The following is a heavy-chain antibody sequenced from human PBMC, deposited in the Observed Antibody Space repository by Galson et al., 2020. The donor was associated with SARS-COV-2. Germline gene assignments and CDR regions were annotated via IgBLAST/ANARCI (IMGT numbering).Heavy chain of an antibody. V-gene: IGHV3-74*01. Sequence: GESLKISCGASGFTFSSYWMHWVRQAPGKGLVWVSSIKRDGTKTIYADSVKGRFTISRDNAKNTLYLQMDSLRVEDTAVYYCVPADGGTSPADYWGQGALVTVSS. CDR3: VPADGGTSPADY. CDR2: IKRDGTKT. D-gene: IGHD6-13*01. CDR1: GFTFSSYW. J-gene: IGHJ4*02.